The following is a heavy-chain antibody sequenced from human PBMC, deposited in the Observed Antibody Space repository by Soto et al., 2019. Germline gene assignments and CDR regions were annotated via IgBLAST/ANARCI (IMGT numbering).Heavy chain of an antibody. CDR1: GFTLSTSA. Sequence: GGSLRLSCKVSGFTLSTSAMNWVRQAPGKGLEWVSYINSDGDVRHYPDPVKWRFTASRDNAKNVVYLQMNNVGAAHTAVYLCSRRDVFDLWGQRATVAVSS. CDR3: SRRDVFDL. D-gene: IGHD2-2*01. CDR2: INSDGDVR. V-gene: IGHV3-48*01. J-gene: IGHJ3*01.